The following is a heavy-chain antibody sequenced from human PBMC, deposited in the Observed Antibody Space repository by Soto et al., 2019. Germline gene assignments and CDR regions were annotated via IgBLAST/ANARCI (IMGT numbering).Heavy chain of an antibody. CDR1: GFTFNTYG. Sequence: QAQLVESGGGVVQPGRTLRLSCAASGFTFNTYGMHWVRQAPGKGLEWVAVISFDEKIQYYADSVKGRFTISRDNSKNTMSLQMDSLRPEDTAVYYCAKVAERSMITFGGVIADWGQGTLVTVSS. CDR2: ISFDEKIQ. J-gene: IGHJ4*02. D-gene: IGHD3-16*02. V-gene: IGHV3-30*18. CDR3: AKVAERSMITFGGVIAD.